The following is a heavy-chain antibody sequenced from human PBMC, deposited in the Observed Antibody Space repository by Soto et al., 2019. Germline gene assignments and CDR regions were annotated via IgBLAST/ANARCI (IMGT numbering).Heavy chain of an antibody. J-gene: IGHJ4*02. CDR2: ISYDGSKK. Sequence: QVQLVESGGGVVQPGRSLRVSCAASGFTFSSYGMHWVRQAPGKGLEWVAVISYDGSKKYYADSVKGRFTIARDNSKNMLYLQMNSLRADDTAVYYCAKETYSGPLDYWGQGTLVTVSS. V-gene: IGHV3-30*18. D-gene: IGHD2-15*01. CDR3: AKETYSGPLDY. CDR1: GFTFSSYG.